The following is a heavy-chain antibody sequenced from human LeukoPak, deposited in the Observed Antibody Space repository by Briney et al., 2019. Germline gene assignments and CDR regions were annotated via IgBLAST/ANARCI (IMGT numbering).Heavy chain of an antibody. J-gene: IGHJ3*02. CDR3: ARDPGGPHTVKWDAFDI. V-gene: IGHV3-53*01. D-gene: IGHD2-2*02. CDR2: IYSGGST. Sequence: GGSLRLSCAASGFTVSSNYMSWVRQAPGKGLEWVSVIYSGGSTYYADSVKGRFTISRDNSENTLYLQMNSLRAEDTAVYYCARDPGGPHTVKWDAFDIWGQGTMVTVSS. CDR1: GFTVSSNY.